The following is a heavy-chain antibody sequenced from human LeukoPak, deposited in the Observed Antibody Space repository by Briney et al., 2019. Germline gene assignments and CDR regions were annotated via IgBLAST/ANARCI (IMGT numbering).Heavy chain of an antibody. D-gene: IGHD6-19*01. J-gene: IGHJ4*02. V-gene: IGHV3-53*05. Sequence: GGSLRLSCAVSGFTVSGNYMSWIRQAPGKGLEWVSLIYSDDTTLYADSVKGRFTISRDNPKNTLYLQMNSLRADDTAVYYCAKIPSAVPGRGFDYWGQGTLVTVSS. CDR1: GFTVSGNY. CDR3: AKIPSAVPGRGFDY. CDR2: IYSDDTT.